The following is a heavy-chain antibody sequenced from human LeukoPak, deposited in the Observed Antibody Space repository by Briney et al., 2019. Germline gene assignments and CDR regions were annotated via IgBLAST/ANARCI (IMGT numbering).Heavy chain of an antibody. CDR3: ARDRRSSWYVEY. CDR2: INPNSGGT. Sequence: ASAKVSCKASGYTFTGYYMHWVRQAPGQGLEWMGWINPNSGGTNYAQKFQGRVTMTRDTSISTAYMELSRLRSDDTAVYYCARDRRSSWYVEYWGQGTLVTVSS. CDR1: GYTFTGYY. J-gene: IGHJ4*02. D-gene: IGHD6-13*01. V-gene: IGHV1-2*02.